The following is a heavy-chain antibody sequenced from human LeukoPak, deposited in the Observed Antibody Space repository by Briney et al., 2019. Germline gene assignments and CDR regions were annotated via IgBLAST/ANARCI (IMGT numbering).Heavy chain of an antibody. CDR1: GGSISSGSYY. Sequence: SETLSLTCTDSGGSISSGSYYWSWIRQPAGKGLEWIGRIYTSGSTNYNPSLKSRVTISVDTSKNQFSLKLSSVTAADTAVYYCARHRGVILDYWGQGTLVTVSS. D-gene: IGHD3-16*02. J-gene: IGHJ4*02. CDR3: ARHRGVILDY. V-gene: IGHV4-61*02. CDR2: IYTSGST.